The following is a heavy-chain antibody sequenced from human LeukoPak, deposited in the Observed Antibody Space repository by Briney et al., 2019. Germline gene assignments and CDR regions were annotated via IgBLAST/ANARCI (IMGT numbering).Heavy chain of an antibody. CDR2: INHSGST. D-gene: IGHD2-2*02. CDR1: GGSFSGYY. Sequence: SETLSLTCAVCGGSFSGYYWSWIRQPPGKGLEWIGEINHSGSTNYNPSLKSRVTISVDTSKNQFSLKLSSVTAADTAVYYCARSYQLLYGIGNFDYWGQGTLVTVSS. J-gene: IGHJ4*02. CDR3: ARSYQLLYGIGNFDY. V-gene: IGHV4-34*01.